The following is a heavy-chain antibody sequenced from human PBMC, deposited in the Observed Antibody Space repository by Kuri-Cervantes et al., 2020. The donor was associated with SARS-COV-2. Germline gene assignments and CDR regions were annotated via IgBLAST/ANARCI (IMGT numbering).Heavy chain of an antibody. Sequence: GESLKISCAASGFTFSRYWMNWVRQPPGKGLMWVSRINGDGSGIFNVDSVKGRFTISRDNAKNMLYLQMDSLRAEDTAVYYCASQSSFDGFDIWGKGTMVTVSS. CDR2: INGDGSGI. CDR3: ASQSSFDGFDI. CDR1: GFTFSRYW. J-gene: IGHJ3*02. V-gene: IGHV3-74*01. D-gene: IGHD2-15*01.